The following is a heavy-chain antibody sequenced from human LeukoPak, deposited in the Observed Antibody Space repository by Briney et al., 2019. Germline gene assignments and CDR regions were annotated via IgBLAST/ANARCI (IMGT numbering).Heavy chain of an antibody. Sequence: GGSLRLSCAASGFTFSYYWMSWVRQAPGKGPEWVANIKQDGTEKYYVDSVKGRFTVSRDNAKNSLYLQMNSLRAEDTAVYYCARHYYDTSGYYGRDYFDYWGQGTLVTVSS. CDR2: IKQDGTEK. D-gene: IGHD3-22*01. CDR1: GFTFSYYW. V-gene: IGHV3-7*01. J-gene: IGHJ4*02. CDR3: ARHYYDTSGYYGRDYFDY.